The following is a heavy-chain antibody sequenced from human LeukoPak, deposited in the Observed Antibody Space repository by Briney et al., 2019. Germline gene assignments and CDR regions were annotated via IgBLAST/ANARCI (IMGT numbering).Heavy chain of an antibody. D-gene: IGHD2-8*01. CDR3: ARHKVPTKRPYYFDY. J-gene: IGHJ4*02. CDR1: GGSISSSSYY. V-gene: IGHV4-39*01. Sequence: SETLSLTCTVSGGSISSSSYYWGWIRQPPGKGLEWIGSIYYSGSTYYNPSLKSRVTISVDTSKNQFSLKLSSVTAADTAVYYCARHKVPTKRPYYFDYWGQGTLVTVSS. CDR2: IYYSGST.